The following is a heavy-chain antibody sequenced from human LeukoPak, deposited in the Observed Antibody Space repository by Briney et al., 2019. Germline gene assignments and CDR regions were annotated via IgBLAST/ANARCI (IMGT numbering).Heavy chain of an antibody. CDR2: ISWNSGSI. V-gene: IGHV3-9*01. D-gene: IGHD3-22*01. Sequence: PGRSLRLSCAASGFTFDDYAMHWVRQAPGKGLEWVSGISWNSGSIGYADSVKGRFTISRDNAKNSLYLQMNSLRAEDTALYYCAKGRYYDSSGYYYSCFDYWGQGTLVTVSS. CDR1: GFTFDDYA. CDR3: AKGRYYDSSGYYYSCFDY. J-gene: IGHJ4*02.